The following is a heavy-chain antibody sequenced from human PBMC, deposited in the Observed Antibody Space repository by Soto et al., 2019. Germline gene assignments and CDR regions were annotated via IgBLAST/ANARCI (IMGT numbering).Heavy chain of an antibody. J-gene: IGHJ6*02. CDR2: INHSGST. CDR1: GGSFSGYY. V-gene: IGHV4-34*01. CDR3: ARYGGSKVGATSDGFDI. Sequence: SETLSLTCAVYGGSFSGYYWSWIRQPPGRGLEWIGEINHSGSTNYNPSLKSRVTISVDTSKNQFSLKLSSVTAADTAVYYCARYGGSKVGATSDGFDIWGQGTTVTVSS. D-gene: IGHD2-15*01.